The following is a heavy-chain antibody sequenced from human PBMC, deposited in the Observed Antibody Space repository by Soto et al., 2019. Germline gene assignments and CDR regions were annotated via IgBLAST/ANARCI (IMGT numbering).Heavy chain of an antibody. D-gene: IGHD3-16*02. J-gene: IGHJ4*02. CDR1: GGSISSYY. CDR2: IYYSGST. Sequence: PSETLSLTCTVSGGSISSYYWSWIRQPPGKGLEWIGYIYYSGSTNYNPSLKSRVTIAVDTSKNQFSLKLSSVTAADTAVYYCARQIITFGGVIVPFDYWGQGTLVTVSS. CDR3: ARQIITFGGVIVPFDY. V-gene: IGHV4-59*08.